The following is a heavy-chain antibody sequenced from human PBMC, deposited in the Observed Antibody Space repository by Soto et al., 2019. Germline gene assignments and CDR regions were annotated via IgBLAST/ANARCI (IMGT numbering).Heavy chain of an antibody. V-gene: IGHV4-30-2*03. Sequence: SETLSLTCAVSGGSISSGGYSRSWIRQPPGKCLEWIGYIYHSGSTYYNPSLKSRVTISVDASRNQFSLRLSSVTAADTAVYYSARHRGSYGGEYYFDYWGQGSQVTVSS. D-gene: IGHD3-16*01. CDR1: GGSISSGGYS. CDR2: IYHSGST. J-gene: IGHJ4*02. CDR3: ARHRGSYGGEYYFDY.